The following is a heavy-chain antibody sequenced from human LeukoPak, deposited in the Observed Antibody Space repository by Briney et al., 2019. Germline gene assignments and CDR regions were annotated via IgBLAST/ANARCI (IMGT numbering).Heavy chain of an antibody. J-gene: IGHJ5*02. CDR1: GYTLTELS. Sequence: ASVKVTCKVSGYTLTELSMHWVRQAPGKGLEWMGGFDPEDGETIYAQKFQGRVTMTEDTSTDTAYMELSSLRSEDTAVYYCATEDSSGWYNWFDHWGQGTLVTVSS. D-gene: IGHD6-19*01. CDR3: ATEDSSGWYNWFDH. V-gene: IGHV1-24*01. CDR2: FDPEDGET.